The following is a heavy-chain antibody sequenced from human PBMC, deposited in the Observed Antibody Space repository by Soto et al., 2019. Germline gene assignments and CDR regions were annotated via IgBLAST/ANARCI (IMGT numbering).Heavy chain of an antibody. CDR2: ISYDGSNK. J-gene: IGHJ6*02. Sequence: PGGSLRLSCAASGFTFGSYGMHWVRQAPGKGLEWVAVISYDGSNKYYADSVKGRFTISRDNSKNTLYLQMNSLRAEDTAVYYCAKVVGSGSYYHYYGMDVWGQGTTVTVSS. CDR3: AKVVGSGSYYHYYGMDV. V-gene: IGHV3-30*18. CDR1: GFTFGSYG. D-gene: IGHD3-10*01.